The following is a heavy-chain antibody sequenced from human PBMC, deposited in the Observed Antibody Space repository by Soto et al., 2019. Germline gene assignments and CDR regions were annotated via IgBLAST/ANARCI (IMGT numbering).Heavy chain of an antibody. V-gene: IGHV3-9*01. J-gene: IGHJ6*03. Sequence: EVQLVESGGGLVQPGRSLRLSCAASGFTFDDDAMHWVRHAPGKGLELLSGTSSNSGSIGYAESVKGRFTISRDNAKNSLYLQMHSLRAADTALYYCANVGGECSSTSCYAGEGYYYYLSVWGKGTTVTVSS. CDR3: ANVGGECSSTSCYAGEGYYYYLSV. CDR1: GFTFDDDA. CDR2: TSSNSGSI. D-gene: IGHD2-2*01.